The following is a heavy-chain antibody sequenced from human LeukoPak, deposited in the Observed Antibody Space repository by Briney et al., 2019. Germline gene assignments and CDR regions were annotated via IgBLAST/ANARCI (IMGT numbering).Heavy chain of an antibody. CDR2: INPNSGGT. Sequence: GASVNVSCKASGYTFTGYYMHWVRQAPGQGLEWMGWINPNSGGTNYAQKFQGRVTMTRDTSISTAYMELSRLRSDDTAVYYCASGLPGYSSSWYELDFDYWGQGTLVTVSS. V-gene: IGHV1-2*02. J-gene: IGHJ4*02. CDR1: GYTFTGYY. CDR3: ASGLPGYSSSWYELDFDY. D-gene: IGHD6-13*01.